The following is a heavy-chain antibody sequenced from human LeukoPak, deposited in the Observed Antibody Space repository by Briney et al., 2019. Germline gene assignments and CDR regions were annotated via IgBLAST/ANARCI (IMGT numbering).Heavy chain of an antibody. Sequence: PSETLSLTCTVSGGSISSYYRSWIRQPPGKGLEWIGYIYYSGSTNYNPSLKSRVTISVDTSKNQFSLKLSSVTAADTAVYYCARGWAAFDYWGQGTLVTVPT. J-gene: IGHJ4*02. D-gene: IGHD6-25*01. CDR1: GGSISSYY. V-gene: IGHV4-59*01. CDR2: IYYSGST. CDR3: ARGWAAFDY.